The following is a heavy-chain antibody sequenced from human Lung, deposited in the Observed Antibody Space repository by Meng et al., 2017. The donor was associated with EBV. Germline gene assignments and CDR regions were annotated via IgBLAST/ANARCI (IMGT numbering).Heavy chain of an antibody. J-gene: IGHJ5*02. V-gene: IGHV4-31*03. Sequence: QGPLQESGPGLVKPSQTLSLTCTVSGDSIRSGGYYWSWIRQHPGKGLEWIGYIYYSGNTYYNPSLKSRVTISIDTSKNQFSLKLSSVTAADTAVYFCARATVVVPSGIYWFDPWGQGTLVTVSS. D-gene: IGHD6-13*01. CDR1: GDSIRSGGYY. CDR2: IYYSGNT. CDR3: ARATVVVPSGIYWFDP.